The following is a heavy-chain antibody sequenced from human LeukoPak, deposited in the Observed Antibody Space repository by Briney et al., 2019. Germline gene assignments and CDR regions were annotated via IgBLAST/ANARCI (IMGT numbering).Heavy chain of an antibody. Sequence: SVKVSCKASGYTFTSYAMNWVRQAPGQGLEWMGGIIPIFGTANYAQKFQGRVTITADESTSTAYMGLSSLRSEDTAVYYCAATTQVGANMIRWGQGTLVTVSS. D-gene: IGHD1-26*01. J-gene: IGHJ4*02. CDR3: AATTQVGANMIR. CDR1: GYTFTSYA. CDR2: IIPIFGTA. V-gene: IGHV1-69*13.